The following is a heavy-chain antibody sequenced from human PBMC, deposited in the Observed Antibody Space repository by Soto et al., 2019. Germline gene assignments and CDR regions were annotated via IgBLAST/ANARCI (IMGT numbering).Heavy chain of an antibody. J-gene: IGHJ4*02. D-gene: IGHD3-9*01. CDR3: AKGLRYYDILTGYYNLPYYFDY. CDR2: ISGSGGST. Sequence: EVQLLESGGGLVQPGGSLRLSCAASGFTFSSYAMSWVRQAPGKGLEWVSAISGSGGSTYYADSVKGRFTISRDNSKNTLYLQMNSLRAEDTAVYYCAKGLRYYDILTGYYNLPYYFDYWGQGTLVTVSS. V-gene: IGHV3-23*01. CDR1: GFTFSSYA.